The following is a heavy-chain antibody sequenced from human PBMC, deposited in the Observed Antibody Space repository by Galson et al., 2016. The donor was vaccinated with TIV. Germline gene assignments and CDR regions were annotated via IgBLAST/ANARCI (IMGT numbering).Heavy chain of an antibody. CDR2: INAANGDT. Sequence: SCKASGGTFNNYAIHWVRQAPGQRLEWMGWINAANGDTKSSQKFQGRVTTTRDTSANTAYMELSSLRSEDTAVYYCARDRRLAAANNYYYYYFGLDVWGQGTTVTVSS. D-gene: IGHD6-13*01. CDR3: ARDRRLAAANNYYYYYFGLDV. V-gene: IGHV1-3*01. CDR1: GGTFNNYA. J-gene: IGHJ6*02.